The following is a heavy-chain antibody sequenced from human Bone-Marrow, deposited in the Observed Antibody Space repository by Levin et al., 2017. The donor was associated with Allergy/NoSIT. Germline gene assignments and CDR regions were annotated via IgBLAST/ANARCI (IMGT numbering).Heavy chain of an antibody. J-gene: IGHJ4*02. D-gene: IGHD4-11*01. V-gene: IGHV3-15*05. CDR3: TTGGLHAY. Sequence: GESLKISCATSGFIFSDSEIHWVRQAPGKGLEWVGRIKTKSRGETTDYAAPVKGRFLLSRDDSKNTIYLHMSSLKTDDTAIYYCTTGGLHAYWGRGALVTVSS. CDR2: IKTKSRGETT. CDR1: GFIFSDSE.